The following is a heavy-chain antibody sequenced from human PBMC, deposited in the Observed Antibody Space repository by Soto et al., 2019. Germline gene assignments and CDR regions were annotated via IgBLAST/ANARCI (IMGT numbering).Heavy chain of an antibody. CDR2: ISWNSGSI. D-gene: IGHD3-22*01. Sequence: PGGSLRLSCAASGFTFDDYAMHWVRQAPGKGLEWVSGISWNSGSIGYADSVKGRFTISRDNAKNSLYLQMNSLRAEDTALYYCAKAYYYDSSGPAFDYWGQGTLVIVSS. J-gene: IGHJ4*02. CDR1: GFTFDDYA. CDR3: AKAYYYDSSGPAFDY. V-gene: IGHV3-9*01.